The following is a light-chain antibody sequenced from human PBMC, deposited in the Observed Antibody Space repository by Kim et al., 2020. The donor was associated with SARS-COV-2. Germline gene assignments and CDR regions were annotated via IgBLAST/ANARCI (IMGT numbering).Light chain of an antibody. CDR2: YDS. Sequence: SYELTQPPSVSVTPGDTATITCGGSSIGTKTVHWYQQKPGQAPLLVIYYDSDRPSGIPQRFSASNSGNTATLSITRVEAGDEADYHCQVWDSSSEHPMVFGGGTQLTVL. CDR1: SIGTKT. V-gene: IGLV3-21*04. CDR3: QVWDSSSEHPMV. J-gene: IGLJ3*02.